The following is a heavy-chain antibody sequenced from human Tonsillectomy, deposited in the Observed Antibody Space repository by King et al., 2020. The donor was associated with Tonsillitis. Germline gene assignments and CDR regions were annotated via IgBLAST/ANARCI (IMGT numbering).Heavy chain of an antibody. J-gene: IGHJ3*02. CDR2: ISADNSNT. CDR3: ARVTYHYGSGSYYSGAGGFDI. Sequence: HVQLVESGAEVKKPGASVKVSCKASGYTFTSYSISWVRQAPGQGLEWMGWISADNSNTNYVQKLQGRVTMTTDTSTSTAYMELRSLRSDDTAVYYCARVTYHYGSGSYYSGAGGFDIWGQGTMVTVSS. V-gene: IGHV1-18*04. CDR1: GYTFTSYS. D-gene: IGHD3-10*01.